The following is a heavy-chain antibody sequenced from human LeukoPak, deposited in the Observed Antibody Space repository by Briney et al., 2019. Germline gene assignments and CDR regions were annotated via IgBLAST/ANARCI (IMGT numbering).Heavy chain of an antibody. J-gene: IGHJ4*02. CDR1: GFTFSSHS. D-gene: IGHD1-26*01. CDR3: AREWELSFDY. V-gene: IGHV3-21*01. CDR2: ISSSGSYI. Sequence: PGGSLRLSRAASGFTFSSHSMSWVRQSPGKGLEWVSSISSSGSYIYYSDSVKGRFIISRDNAKNSMFLQMNSLRAEDTAVYYCAREWELSFDYWGQGTLVSVSS.